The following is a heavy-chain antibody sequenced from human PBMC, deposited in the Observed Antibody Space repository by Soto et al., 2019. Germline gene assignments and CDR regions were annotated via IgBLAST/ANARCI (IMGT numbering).Heavy chain of an antibody. CDR3: ARDPLVSGWYQPFDY. Sequence: PGGSLRLSCAPSGFTFSSYTMNWVRQAPGQGLEWVSSISSSSTYICYGESAKGRFTISRDNAKNSLYLQMNSLRAEDTAVYYCARDPLVSGWYQPFDYWGQGTLVTVSS. CDR1: GFTFSSYT. V-gene: IGHV3-21*01. CDR2: ISSSSTYI. J-gene: IGHJ4*02. D-gene: IGHD6-19*01.